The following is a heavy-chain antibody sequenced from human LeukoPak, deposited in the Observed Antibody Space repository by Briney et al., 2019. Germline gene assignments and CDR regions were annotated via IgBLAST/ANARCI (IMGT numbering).Heavy chain of an antibody. CDR2: IIPILGIA. CDR3: AREKDIVVVPAAMLDYYGMDV. Sequence: ASVKVSCKASGGTFSSYAISWVRQAPGQGLEWMGRIIPILGIANYAQKFQGRVTITADKSTRTAYMELSSLRSEDTAVYYCAREKDIVVVPAAMLDYYGMDVWGQGTTVTVSS. J-gene: IGHJ6*02. V-gene: IGHV1-69*04. CDR1: GGTFSSYA. D-gene: IGHD2-2*01.